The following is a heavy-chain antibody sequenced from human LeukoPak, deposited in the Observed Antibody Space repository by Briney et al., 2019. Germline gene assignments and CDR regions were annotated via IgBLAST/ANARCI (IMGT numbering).Heavy chain of an antibody. CDR1: GFTFSTYA. Sequence: GGSLRLSCAASGFTFSTYAMSWVRQAPGKGLEWVSGISGSGGSTYYADSVKGRFTISRDNSKNTLYLQMNSLRAEDTAVYYCAKEPSYYYDSSGYNWGQGTLVTVSS. V-gene: IGHV3-23*01. J-gene: IGHJ4*02. CDR2: ISGSGGST. D-gene: IGHD3-22*01. CDR3: AKEPSYYYDSSGYN.